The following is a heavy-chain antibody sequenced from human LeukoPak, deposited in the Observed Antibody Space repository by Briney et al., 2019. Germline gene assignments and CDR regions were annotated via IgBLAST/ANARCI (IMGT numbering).Heavy chain of an antibody. D-gene: IGHD3-10*01. CDR1: GYTFTSYY. CDR2: INPSGGST. CDR3: ARGSNYGSGSYLLFDY. V-gene: IGHV1-46*01. J-gene: IGHJ4*02. Sequence: ASVKVSCKASGYTFTSYYMHWVRQAPGQGLEWMGIINPSGGSTRYAPKFQGRVTMTRDTSTREVYMELSSLRSEDTAVYYCARGSNYGSGSYLLFDYWGQGTLVTVSS.